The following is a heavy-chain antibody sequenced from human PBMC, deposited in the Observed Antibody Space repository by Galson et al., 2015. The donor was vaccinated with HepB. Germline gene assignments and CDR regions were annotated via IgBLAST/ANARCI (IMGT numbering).Heavy chain of an antibody. CDR3: AHSTRIGGMGYFDY. D-gene: IGHD3-10*01. J-gene: IGHJ4*02. CDR1: GFSLTTSGVG. V-gene: IGHV2-5*02. CDR2: IYWDDDK. Sequence: PALVKPTQTLTLAYTFSGFSLTTSGVGVGWIRQPPGKALEWLALIYWDDDKRYSPSLRTRLTIAKDTSENQVVLTMTNMDPVDTATYYCAHSTRIGGMGYFDYWGQGTLITVSS.